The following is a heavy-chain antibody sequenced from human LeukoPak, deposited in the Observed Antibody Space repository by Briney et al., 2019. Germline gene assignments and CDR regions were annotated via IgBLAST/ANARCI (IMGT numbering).Heavy chain of an antibody. V-gene: IGHV3-48*01. Sequence: PGGSLRLSCAASGFTFSSYSMNWVRQAPGKGLEWVSYISSSSSTIYYADSVKGRFTISRDNAKNSLYLQMSSLRAEDTAVYYCAREFYDSSTTYPYFDYWGQGTRVTVSS. CDR2: ISSSSSTI. J-gene: IGHJ4*02. CDR3: AREFYDSSTTYPYFDY. CDR1: GFTFSSYS. D-gene: IGHD3-22*01.